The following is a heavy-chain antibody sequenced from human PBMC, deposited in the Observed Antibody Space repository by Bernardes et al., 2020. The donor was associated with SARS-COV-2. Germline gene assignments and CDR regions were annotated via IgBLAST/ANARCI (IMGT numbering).Heavy chain of an antibody. CDR2: ISSSGSTI. CDR1: GFTFSSYE. V-gene: IGHV3-48*03. Sequence: GGSLRLSCAASGFTFSSYEMNWVRQAPGKGLEWVSYISSSGSTIYYADSVKGRFTISRDNAKNSLYLQMNSLRAEDTAVYYCARDGRRGIAVADFADYWGQGTLVTVSS. D-gene: IGHD6-19*01. J-gene: IGHJ4*02. CDR3: ARDGRRGIAVADFADY.